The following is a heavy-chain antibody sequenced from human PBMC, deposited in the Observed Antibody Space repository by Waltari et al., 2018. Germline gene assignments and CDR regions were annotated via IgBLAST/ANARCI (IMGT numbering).Heavy chain of an antibody. V-gene: IGHV3-48*04. CDR3: ARDKDYGFDY. J-gene: IGHJ4*02. CDR2: ISSGSDTI. D-gene: IGHD4-17*01. CDR1: GFTFSSYS. Sequence: EVQLVESGGGLVQPGGSLRLSCAASGFTFSSYSMTWVRQAPGKGLEWVSYISSGSDTIYYADSVKGRFAISKDNAKNSLYLQMNSLRAEDTALYYCARDKDYGFDYWGQGTLVTVSS.